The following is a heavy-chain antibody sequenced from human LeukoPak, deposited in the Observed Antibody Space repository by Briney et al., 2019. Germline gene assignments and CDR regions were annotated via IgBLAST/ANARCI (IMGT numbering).Heavy chain of an antibody. V-gene: IGHV1-2*02. Sequence: ASVKLSCKASGYTFTDYYMHWVRQAPGPGLEWMGWINPNSGDTNHAQNFQGRVTLTRDTSISTAYMELSSLRSDDSAVYYCAGEYCSGGSCRQGFDYWGQGTLVTVSS. J-gene: IGHJ4*02. CDR1: GYTFTDYY. CDR2: INPNSGDT. D-gene: IGHD2-15*01. CDR3: AGEYCSGGSCRQGFDY.